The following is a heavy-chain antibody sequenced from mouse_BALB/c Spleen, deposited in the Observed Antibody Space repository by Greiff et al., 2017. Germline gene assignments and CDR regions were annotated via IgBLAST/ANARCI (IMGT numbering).Heavy chain of an antibody. CDR1: GFTFSSFG. CDR3: ARALWYFDV. CDR2: ISSGSSTI. Sequence: EVHLVESGGGLVQPGGSRKLSCAASGFTFSSFGMHWVRQAPEKGLEWVAYISSGSSTIYYADTVKGRFTISRDNPKNTLFLQMTSLRSEDTAMYYCARALWYFDVWGAGTTVTVSS. V-gene: IGHV5-17*02. J-gene: IGHJ1*01.